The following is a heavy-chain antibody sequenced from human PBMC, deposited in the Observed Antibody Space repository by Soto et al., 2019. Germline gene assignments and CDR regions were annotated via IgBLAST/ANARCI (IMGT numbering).Heavy chain of an antibody. CDR1: GYTFTGYG. Sequence: ASVKVSCKASGYTFTGYGISWVRQAPGQGLEWMGWISAYNGNTNYAQKLQGRVTMTTDTSTSTAYMELRSLRSDDTAVYYCARIRGYYDSSGSTDYWGQGTLVTVSS. J-gene: IGHJ4*02. CDR2: ISAYNGNT. CDR3: ARIRGYYDSSGSTDY. D-gene: IGHD3-22*01. V-gene: IGHV1-18*01.